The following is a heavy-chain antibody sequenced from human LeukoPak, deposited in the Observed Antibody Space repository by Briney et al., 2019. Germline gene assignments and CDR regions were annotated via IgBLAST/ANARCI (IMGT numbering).Heavy chain of an antibody. CDR1: GYSFTNYW. CDR3: ARRRYCTDTSCYAGVDGFDI. CDR2: TYPGDSDT. J-gene: IGHJ3*02. Sequence: GESLKISCKASGYSFTNYWVGWVRQMPGKGLEWMGITYPGDSDTRYRPSFQGQVTISADKSISTAYLQWSSLKASDTAMYYCARRRYCTDTSCYAGVDGFDIWGQGTVVTVSS. V-gene: IGHV5-51*01. D-gene: IGHD2-2*01.